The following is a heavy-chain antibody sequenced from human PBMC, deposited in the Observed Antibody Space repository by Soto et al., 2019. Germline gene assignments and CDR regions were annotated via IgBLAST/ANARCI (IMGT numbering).Heavy chain of an antibody. CDR1: GGSFRAYY. V-gene: IGHV4-34*01. J-gene: IGHJ4*02. Sequence: SETLSLTCAVYGGSFRAYYWSWIRQPPGKGLEWIGEINHSGSTNCNPSLKSRVTISVDTSKNQFSLKLSPVTAADTAVYYCARDQNGSGNYYTRYLDDWGQGTLVT. CDR2: INHSGST. CDR3: ARDQNGSGNYYTRYLDD. D-gene: IGHD3-10*01.